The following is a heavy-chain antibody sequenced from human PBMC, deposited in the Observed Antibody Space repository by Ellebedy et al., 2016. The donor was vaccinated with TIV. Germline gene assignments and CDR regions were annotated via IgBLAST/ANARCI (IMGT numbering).Heavy chain of an antibody. D-gene: IGHD1-26*01. CDR3: ARIPVINNSYGFFDS. Sequence: SETLSLTCTVSGASISSAGYYWTWIRQHPGKGLEWIGYIYNNGGTYYNPSLKSRLTISRDMSKNQFSLRLTSVTDAETAIYYCARIPVINNSYGFFDSWGQGTLVTVSS. V-gene: IGHV4-31*03. CDR1: GASISSAGYY. CDR2: IYNNGGT. J-gene: IGHJ4*02.